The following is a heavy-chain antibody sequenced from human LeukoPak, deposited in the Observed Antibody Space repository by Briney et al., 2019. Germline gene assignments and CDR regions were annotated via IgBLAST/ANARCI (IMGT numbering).Heavy chain of an antibody. J-gene: IGHJ4*02. Sequence: ASVKVSCKASGGTFSSYAISWVRQAPGQGLEWMGGIIPIFGTANYAQKLQGRVTMTTDTSTSTAYMELRSLRSDDTAVYYCARDPTVAGPFDYWGQGTLVTVSS. V-gene: IGHV1-69*05. D-gene: IGHD6-19*01. CDR2: IIPIFGTA. CDR1: GGTFSSYA. CDR3: ARDPTVAGPFDY.